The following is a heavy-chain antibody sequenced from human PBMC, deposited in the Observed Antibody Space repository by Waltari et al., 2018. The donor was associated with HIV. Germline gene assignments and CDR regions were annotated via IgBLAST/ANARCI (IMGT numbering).Heavy chain of an antibody. CDR1: GYTLTELS. J-gene: IGHJ4*02. CDR3: ATGMAGTRTRTGFDY. Sequence: QVQLVQSGAEVKKPGASVKVSCKVSGYTLTELSMHWVRQAPGKGLEWLGGFDPEDSETIYAQKFQGRVTMTEDTATDTADMELSSLRSEDTAVYYCATGMAGTRTRTGFDYWGQGTLVTGSS. V-gene: IGHV1-24*01. D-gene: IGHD6-19*01. CDR2: FDPEDSET.